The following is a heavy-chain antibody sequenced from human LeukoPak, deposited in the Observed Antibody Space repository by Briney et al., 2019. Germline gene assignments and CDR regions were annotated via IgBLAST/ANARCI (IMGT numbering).Heavy chain of an antibody. CDR3: ARSVYYYDSSGYYGWFDP. J-gene: IGHJ5*02. CDR1: GGSISSHY. D-gene: IGHD3-22*01. V-gene: IGHV4-59*11. CDR2: IYYSGST. Sequence: SETLSLTCAVSGGSISSHYWSWIRQPPGKGLVWIGYIYYSGSTNYNPSLKSRVTISVDTSRNQFSLKLSSVTAADTAVYYCARSVYYYDSSGYYGWFDPWGQGTLVTVSS.